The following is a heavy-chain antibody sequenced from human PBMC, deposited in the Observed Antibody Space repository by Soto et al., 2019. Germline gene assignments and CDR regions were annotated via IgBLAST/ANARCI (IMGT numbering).Heavy chain of an antibody. V-gene: IGHV3-30-3*01. J-gene: IGHJ4*02. CDR2: ISYDGSNK. D-gene: IGHD5-12*01. CDR1: GFTFSSYA. Sequence: GGALRRSCAASGFTFSSYAMHWVRQAPGKGLEWVAVISYDGSNKYYADSVKGRFTISRDNSKNTLYLQMNSLRAEDTAVYYCARDPAGLRFFDYWGQGTLVTVSS. CDR3: ARDPAGLRFFDY.